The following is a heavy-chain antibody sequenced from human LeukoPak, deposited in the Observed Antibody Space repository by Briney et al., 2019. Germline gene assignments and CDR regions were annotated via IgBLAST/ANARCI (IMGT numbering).Heavy chain of an antibody. Sequence: GGSLRLSCVASGLSFSDAWMSWVRQVPGKGLERVGHIRSTTDGGTTHYAAPVKGRFTMSRDGSRNTVYLQMNNLKTEDTAVYYFTTDRGLASRTLFDLSGQGTMVTVSS. J-gene: IGHJ4*02. CDR1: GLSFSDAW. V-gene: IGHV3-15*01. D-gene: IGHD3-10*01. CDR2: IRSTTDGGTT. CDR3: TTDRGLASRTLFDL.